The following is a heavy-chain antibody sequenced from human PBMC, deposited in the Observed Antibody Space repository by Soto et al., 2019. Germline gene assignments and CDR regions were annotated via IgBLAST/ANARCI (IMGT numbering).Heavy chain of an antibody. CDR3: ARDEPYCFGVCFPDQSFDH. CDR2: IKPNSGVT. CDR1: GYAITDYY. Sequence: ASVKVSCKTSGYAITDYYLHWVRQAPGQGLEWMGWIKPNSGVTNYAENFQGRVIMTGDTSIRTADMELSRLESDDTAVYYCARDEPYCFGVCFPDQSFDHLGQGTLVTVSS. J-gene: IGHJ4*02. D-gene: IGHD2-21*02. V-gene: IGHV1-2*02.